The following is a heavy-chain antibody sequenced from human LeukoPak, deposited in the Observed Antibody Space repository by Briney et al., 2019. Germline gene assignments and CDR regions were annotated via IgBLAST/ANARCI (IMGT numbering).Heavy chain of an antibody. CDR1: GFTFSSYA. D-gene: IGHD5-12*01. Sequence: PGGSLRLSCAASGFTFSSYAMSWVRQAPGKGLEWVANIKQDGSEKYYVDSVKGRFTISRDNAKNSLYLQMDSLTAEDTAVYYCARDSPGYGAYVSWGQGTLVSVSS. CDR2: IKQDGSEK. J-gene: IGHJ1*01. CDR3: ARDSPGYGAYVS. V-gene: IGHV3-7*01.